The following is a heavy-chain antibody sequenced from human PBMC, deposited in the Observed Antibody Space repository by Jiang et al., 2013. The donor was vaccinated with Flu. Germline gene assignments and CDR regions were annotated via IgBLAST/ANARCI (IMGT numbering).Heavy chain of an antibody. D-gene: IGHD3-10*01. CDR1: GGSISSSSYY. V-gene: IGHV4-39*01. CDR2: IYYSGST. J-gene: IGHJ5*02. Sequence: GSGLVKPSETLSLTCTVSGGSISSSSYYWGWIRQPPGKGLEWIGSIYYSGSTYYNPSLKSRVTISVDTSKNQFSLKLSSVTAADTAVYYCARPHGSWFDPWGQGTLVTVSS. CDR3: ARPHGSWFDP.